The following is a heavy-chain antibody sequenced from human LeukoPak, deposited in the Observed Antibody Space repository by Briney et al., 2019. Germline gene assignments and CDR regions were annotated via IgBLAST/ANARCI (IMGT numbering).Heavy chain of an antibody. CDR1: GFTFSSYS. V-gene: IGHV3-21*01. J-gene: IGHJ3*02. Sequence: PGGSLRLSCAASGFTFSSYSMNWVRQAPGKGLEWVSSISSSSSYIYYADSVNGRFTISRDNAKNSLYLQMNSLRAEDTAVYYCARRNNYSYGFSHAFDIWGQGTMVTVSS. CDR2: ISSSSSYI. CDR3: ARRNNYSYGFSHAFDI. D-gene: IGHD5-18*01.